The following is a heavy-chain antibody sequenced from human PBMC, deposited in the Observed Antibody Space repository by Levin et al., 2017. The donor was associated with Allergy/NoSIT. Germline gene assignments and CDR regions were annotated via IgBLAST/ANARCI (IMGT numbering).Heavy chain of an antibody. D-gene: IGHD3-22*01. V-gene: IGHV3-23*01. CDR3: SRFTRPAGVYDSSDSFDL. J-gene: IGHJ3*01. CDR1: GFTFGNYA. Sequence: GGSLRLSCAASGFTFGNYAMSWVRQAPGKGLEWVAGFRDTRYTNYADSVNGRFTIPRDNYRNMFYLQMNSLRAEATALYYCSRFTRPAGVYDSSDSFDLWGQGTMVTVSS. CDR2: FRDTRYT.